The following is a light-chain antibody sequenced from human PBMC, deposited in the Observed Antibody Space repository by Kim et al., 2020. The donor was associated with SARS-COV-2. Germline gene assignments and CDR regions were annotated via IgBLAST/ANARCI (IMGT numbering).Light chain of an antibody. J-gene: IGLJ3*02. CDR1: NIGSKS. V-gene: IGLV3-21*04. CDR2: YDS. Sequence: SYELTQPPSVSVAPGKTARITCGGNNIGSKSVHWYQQKPGQAPVLVIYYDSDRPSGIPERFSGSNSGNTATLTISRVEAGDEADYYCQVWDSGRVFGGGT. CDR3: QVWDSGRV.